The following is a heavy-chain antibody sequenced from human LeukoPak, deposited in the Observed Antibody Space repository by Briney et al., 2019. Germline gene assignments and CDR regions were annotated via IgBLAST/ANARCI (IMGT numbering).Heavy chain of an antibody. J-gene: IGHJ4*02. CDR1: GGSISSYY. CDR2: IYYSGST. D-gene: IGHD4-17*01. V-gene: IGHV4-59*01. CDR3: ARDLHDYGDYFFDY. Sequence: SETLSLTCTVPGGSISSYYWSWIRQPPGKGLEWIGYIYYSGSTNYNPSLKSRVTISVDTSKNQFSLKLSSVTAADTAVYYCARDLHDYGDYFFDYWGQGTLVTVSS.